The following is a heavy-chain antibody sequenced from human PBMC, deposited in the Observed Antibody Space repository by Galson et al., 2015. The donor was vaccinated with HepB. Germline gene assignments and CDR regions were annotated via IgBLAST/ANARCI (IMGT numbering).Heavy chain of an antibody. CDR1: GFTFSSYG. J-gene: IGHJ4*02. CDR3: AKGPRGGPRGYSSSSAVDY. Sequence: SLRLSCAASGFTFSSYGMHWVRQAPGKGLEWVAVISYDGSNKYYADSVKGRFTISRDNSKNTLYLQMNSLRAEDTAVYYCAKGPRGGPRGYSSSSAVDYWGQGTLVTVSS. CDR2: ISYDGSNK. D-gene: IGHD6-6*01. V-gene: IGHV3-30*18.